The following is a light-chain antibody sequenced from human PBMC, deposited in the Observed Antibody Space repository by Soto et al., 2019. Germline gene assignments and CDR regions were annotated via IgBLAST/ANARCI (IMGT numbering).Light chain of an antibody. CDR3: QQRSNWLT. CDR1: QSVSRSN. Sequence: VMTQSPDTLSLSPGGRATVSCRASQSVSRSNLAWYQHNPGQAPRLLIYDASNRATGIPARFSGSGSGTDFTLTISGLEPEDFAVYYCQQRSNWLTFGGGTKVDIK. V-gene: IGKV3D-20*02. CDR2: DAS. J-gene: IGKJ4*01.